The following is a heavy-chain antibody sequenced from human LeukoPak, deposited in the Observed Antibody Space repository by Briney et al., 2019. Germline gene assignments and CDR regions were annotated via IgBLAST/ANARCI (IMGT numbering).Heavy chain of an antibody. J-gene: IGHJ4*02. CDR3: ARVDGAAGTAYFDY. CDR2: INHSGST. D-gene: IGHD6-13*01. Sequence: SETLSLTCAVYGGSFSGYYWSWIRQPPGKGLEWIGEINHSGSTNYNPSLKSRVTISVDKSKNQFSLKLSSVTAADTAVYYCARVDGAAGTAYFDYWGQGTLVTVSS. V-gene: IGHV4-34*01. CDR1: GGSFSGYY.